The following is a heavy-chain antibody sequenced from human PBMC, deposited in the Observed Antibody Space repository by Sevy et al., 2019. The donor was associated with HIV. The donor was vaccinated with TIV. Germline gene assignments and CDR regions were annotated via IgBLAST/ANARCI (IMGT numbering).Heavy chain of an antibody. CDR2: IYPGHSQT. Sequence: GESLKISCKASGYNFISHWIGWVRQRPGKGLEWMGMIYPGHSQTRHSPTLEGQVTISVDKSITAAHLQWSALKDSDTAIYYCARAGHLSLDAFDLWGPGTMVTVSS. V-gene: IGHV5-51*01. J-gene: IGHJ3*01. CDR3: ARAGHLSLDAFDL. CDR1: GYNFISHW. D-gene: IGHD6-19*01.